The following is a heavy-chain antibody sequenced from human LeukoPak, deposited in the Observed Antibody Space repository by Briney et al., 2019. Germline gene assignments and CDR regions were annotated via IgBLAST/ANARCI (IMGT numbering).Heavy chain of an antibody. CDR3: AKEGGYSSSSLYFDY. CDR2: ISSSSSTI. CDR1: GFTFSSYS. V-gene: IGHV3-48*01. D-gene: IGHD6-6*01. J-gene: IGHJ4*02. Sequence: GGSLRLSCAASGFTFSSYSVNWVRQAPGKGLEWVSYISSSSSTIYYADSVKGRFTISRDNAKNSLYLQMNSLRAEDTAVYYCAKEGGYSSSSLYFDYWGQGTLVTVSS.